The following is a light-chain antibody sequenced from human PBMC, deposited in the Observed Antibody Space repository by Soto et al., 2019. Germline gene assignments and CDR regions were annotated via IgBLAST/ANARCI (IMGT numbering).Light chain of an antibody. CDR2: GAS. J-gene: IGKJ3*01. V-gene: IGKV3-20*01. Sequence: EIVMTQSPGILSLSPAETATLSCRASQSVSSNYVAWFHQKPGQAPRLLIYGASSRATGVPDRFSASGSGTDFTLTISRLEPEDFAVYYCQQYGRSPFTFGPGTKVDIK. CDR3: QQYGRSPFT. CDR1: QSVSSNY.